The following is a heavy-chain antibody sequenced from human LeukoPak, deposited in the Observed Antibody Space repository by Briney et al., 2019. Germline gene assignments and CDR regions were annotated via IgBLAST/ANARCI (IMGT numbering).Heavy chain of an antibody. CDR2: ISYDGSNK. D-gene: IGHD3-22*01. J-gene: IGHJ4*02. V-gene: IGHV3-30*04. Sequence: GGSLRLPCAASGFTFSSYAMHWVRQAPGKGLEWVAVISYDGSNKYYADSVKGRFTISRDNSKNTLYLQMNSLRAEDTAVYYCARGYDSSGYLDYWGQGTLVTVSS. CDR1: GFTFSSYA. CDR3: ARGYDSSGYLDY.